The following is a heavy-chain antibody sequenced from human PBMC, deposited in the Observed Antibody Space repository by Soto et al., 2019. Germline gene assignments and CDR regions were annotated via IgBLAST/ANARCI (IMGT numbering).Heavy chain of an antibody. Sequence: QVQLVQSGAEVREPGASVRVSCKASGYTFVNFDISWVRQAAGQGVEWLGWMNPGSGKTGYASKFQGRDAMTRDAATGTSHLEVISLTSDDTAVYYCARMASSGTLNWFDPWGQGTLVTVSS. CDR3: ARMASSGTLNWFDP. D-gene: IGHD1-26*01. CDR1: GYTFVNFD. J-gene: IGHJ5*02. V-gene: IGHV1-8*02. CDR2: MNPGSGKT.